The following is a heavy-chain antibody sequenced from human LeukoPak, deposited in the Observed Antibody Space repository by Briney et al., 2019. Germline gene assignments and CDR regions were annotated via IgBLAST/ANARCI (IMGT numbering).Heavy chain of an antibody. Sequence: GGSLRLSCAASGFSIASFWMSWVRQAPGKGLEWVANIKQDGSEKRYVDSVKGRFTISRDNAKNSLYLQMNSLRDEDTAVYYCARDHYYGSGSYYDWFDPWGQGTLVTVSS. CDR2: IKQDGSEK. CDR1: GFSIASFW. CDR3: ARDHYYGSGSYYDWFDP. J-gene: IGHJ5*02. D-gene: IGHD3-10*01. V-gene: IGHV3-7*01.